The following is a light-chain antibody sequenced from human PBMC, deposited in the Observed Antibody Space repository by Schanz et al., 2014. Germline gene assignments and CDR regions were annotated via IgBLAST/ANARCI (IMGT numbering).Light chain of an antibody. CDR3: QQRSNWPRT. CDR1: QSVSSN. V-gene: IGKV3-11*01. Sequence: EIVMTQSPATLSVSPGERATLSCRASQSVSSNLAWYQQKPGQAPRLLIYGASSRATGIPDRFSGSGSGTDFTLTISSLEPEDFAVYYCQQRSNWPRTFGQGTKVEIK. J-gene: IGKJ1*01. CDR2: GAS.